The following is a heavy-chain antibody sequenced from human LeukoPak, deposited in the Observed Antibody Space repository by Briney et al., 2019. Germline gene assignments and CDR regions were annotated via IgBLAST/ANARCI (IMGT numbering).Heavy chain of an antibody. CDR2: FDPEDGET. CDR1: GYTLTELS. CDR3: ATPSSGWYGGAFDI. J-gene: IGHJ3*02. Sequence: ASVKVSCKVSGYTLTELSMHWVRQAPGKGLEWMGGFDPEDGETIYAQKFPGRVTMTEDTSTDTAYMELSSLRSEDTAVYYCATPSSGWYGGAFDIWGQGTMVTVSS. V-gene: IGHV1-24*01. D-gene: IGHD6-19*01.